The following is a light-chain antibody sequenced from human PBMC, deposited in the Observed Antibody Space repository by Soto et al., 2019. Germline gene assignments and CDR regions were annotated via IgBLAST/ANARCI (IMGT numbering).Light chain of an antibody. CDR1: QSVSNF. Sequence: EIVLTQSPATLSMSSGERATLSCRASQSVSNFLAWYQQKPGQPPRLLIYDASIRAAGFPARFSGSGSGTDFTLTINNLESEDFAVYFCQQRSSWPLTFGEGTKVEI. V-gene: IGKV3-11*01. CDR3: QQRSSWPLT. CDR2: DAS. J-gene: IGKJ4*01.